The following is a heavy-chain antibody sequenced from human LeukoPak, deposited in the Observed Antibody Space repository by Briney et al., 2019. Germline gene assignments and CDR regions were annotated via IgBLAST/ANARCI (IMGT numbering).Heavy chain of an antibody. D-gene: IGHD2-15*01. CDR2: ISGSGGST. Sequence: QPGGSLRLSCAASGLTFSSYAMGWVRQAPGKGLEWVSGISGSGGSTYYADSVKGRFTISRDNSKNTLYLQMNSLRAEDTALYYCARGRYCSGGSCSGSYFDYWGQGTLVTVSS. V-gene: IGHV3-23*01. J-gene: IGHJ4*02. CDR3: ARGRYCSGGSCSGSYFDY. CDR1: GLTFSSYA.